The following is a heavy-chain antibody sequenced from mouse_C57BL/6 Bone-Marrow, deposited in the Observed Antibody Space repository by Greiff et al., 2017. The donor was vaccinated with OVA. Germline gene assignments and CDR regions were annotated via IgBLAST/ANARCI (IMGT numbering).Heavy chain of an antibody. CDR2: IYPGNSDT. D-gene: IGHD1-1*01. CDR3: TIITTVVAPFDY. CDR1: GYTFTSYW. V-gene: IGHV1-5*01. Sequence: VQLQQSGTVLARPGASVKMSCKTSGYTFTSYWMHWVKQRPGQGLEWIGAIYPGNSDTSYNQKFKGKAKLTAVTSASTAYMELSSLTNEDSAVYYCTIITTVVAPFDYWGQGTTLTGSS. J-gene: IGHJ2*01.